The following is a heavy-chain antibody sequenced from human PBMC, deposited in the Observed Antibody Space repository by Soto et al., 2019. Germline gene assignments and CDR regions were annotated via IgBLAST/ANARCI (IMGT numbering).Heavy chain of an antibody. V-gene: IGHV1-18*04. J-gene: IGHJ3*02. Sequence: QVQLVQSGAEVKKPGASVKVSCKASGYTFTSYGISWVRQAPGQGLEWMGWISAYNGNTNYAQKLQGRVTMTTDTSTSTAYIELRSLRSDDTAVYYCARYYGYSSPSRSDACDIWGQGTMVTVSS. CDR1: GYTFTSYG. D-gene: IGHD6-19*01. CDR2: ISAYNGNT. CDR3: ARYYGYSSPSRSDACDI.